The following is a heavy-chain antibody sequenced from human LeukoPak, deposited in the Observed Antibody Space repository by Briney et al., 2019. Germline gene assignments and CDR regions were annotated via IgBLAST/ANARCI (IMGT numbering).Heavy chain of an antibody. D-gene: IGHD3-10*01. CDR3: ARGEYYKSAFDI. CDR2: MNPNSGNT. J-gene: IGHJ3*02. Sequence: GESLKISCKASGYTFTSYDINWVRQATGQGLEWMGWMNPNSGNTGYAQKFQGRVTITRNTSISTAYMELSSLRSEDTAVYYCARGEYYKSAFDIWGQGTMVTVSS. V-gene: IGHV1-8*03. CDR1: GYTFTSYD.